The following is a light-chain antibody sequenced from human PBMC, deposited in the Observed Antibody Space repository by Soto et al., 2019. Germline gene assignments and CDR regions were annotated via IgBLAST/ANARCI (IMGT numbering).Light chain of an antibody. J-gene: IGLJ1*01. CDR3: GTWDSSLSVVYV. Sequence: QSVLTQPPSVSAAPGQKVTISCSGSNSNIGTNHVSWYQQLPGTAPKLLIYDNNNRPSGIPDRFSGSRSGTSATPDITGLQTGDEAEYYCGTWDSSLSVVYVFGTGTKVTVL. CDR1: NSNIGTNH. V-gene: IGLV1-51*01. CDR2: DNN.